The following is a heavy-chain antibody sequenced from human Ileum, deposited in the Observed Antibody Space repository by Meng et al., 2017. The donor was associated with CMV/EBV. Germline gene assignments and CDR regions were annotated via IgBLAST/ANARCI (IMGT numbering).Heavy chain of an antibody. CDR2: VSYHGTNK. CDR3: ARDSTALPLYYFDY. J-gene: IGHJ4*02. Sequence: GESLKISCAASGFTFDSYAIHWVRQAPGKGLEWVAVVSYHGTNKNYADSVKGRFTISRDNSKNTVYLQMNSLRGEDTAVYYCARDSTALPLYYFDYWGQGTLVTVS. V-gene: IGHV3-30*04. CDR1: GFTFDSYA.